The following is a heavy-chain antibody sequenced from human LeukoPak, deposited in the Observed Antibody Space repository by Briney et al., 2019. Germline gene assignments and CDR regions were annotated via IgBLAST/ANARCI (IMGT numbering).Heavy chain of an antibody. CDR2: IYTSGST. CDR3: ARDLRAPSSGYYHDAFDI. Sequence: KPSETLSLTCTVSGGSISSHYCSWIRQPAGKGLEWIGRIYTSGSTNYNPSLKSRVTMSVDTSKNQFSLKMSSVTAADTAVYYCARDLRAPSSGYYHDAFDIWGQGTMVTVS. V-gene: IGHV4-4*07. D-gene: IGHD3-22*01. J-gene: IGHJ3*02. CDR1: GGSISSHY.